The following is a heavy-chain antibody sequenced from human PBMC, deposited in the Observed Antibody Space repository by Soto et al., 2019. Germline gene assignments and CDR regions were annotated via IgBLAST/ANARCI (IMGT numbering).Heavy chain of an antibody. J-gene: IGHJ4*02. D-gene: IGHD1-26*01. Sequence: SETLSLTCAVSGYSISSSNWWGWIRQPPGKGLEWIGYIYYSGTTYYNPSLKSRVTMSVDTSKNQFSLKLTSVTAVDTAVYYCARREIQGPIDYWXQGTLVNVS. CDR3: ARREIQGPIDY. CDR1: GYSISSSNW. CDR2: IYYSGTT. V-gene: IGHV4-28*01.